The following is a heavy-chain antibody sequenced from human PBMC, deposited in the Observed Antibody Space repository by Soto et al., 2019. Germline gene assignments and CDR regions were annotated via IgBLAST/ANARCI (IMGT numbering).Heavy chain of an antibody. CDR2: INPSGGST. Sequence: APVEVTSQASGDTITSNYMRWVRQAPGQRLEWMGIINPSGGSTSYAQKFQGRVTMTRDTSTSTVYMELSSLRSEDTAVYYCARDLRGYSGYDEYYFDYWGQGTLVTVSS. D-gene: IGHD5-12*01. CDR3: ARDLRGYSGYDEYYFDY. J-gene: IGHJ4*02. CDR1: GDTITSNY. V-gene: IGHV1-46*03.